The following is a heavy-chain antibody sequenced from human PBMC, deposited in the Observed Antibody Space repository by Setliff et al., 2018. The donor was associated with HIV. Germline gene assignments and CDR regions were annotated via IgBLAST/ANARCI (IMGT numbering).Heavy chain of an antibody. CDR2: IYYSGST. J-gene: IGHJ4*02. D-gene: IGHD5-12*01. CDR1: GYSTSSSNW. CDR3: ARWGDGYNSYDF. Sequence: KSSETLSLTCAVSGYSTSSSNWWGWIRQPPGKGLEWIGYIYYSGSTNYNPSLKSRVTMSVDTSKNQFSLKLSSVTAADTAVYFCARWGDGYNSYDFWGQGTLVTVSS. V-gene: IGHV4-28*01.